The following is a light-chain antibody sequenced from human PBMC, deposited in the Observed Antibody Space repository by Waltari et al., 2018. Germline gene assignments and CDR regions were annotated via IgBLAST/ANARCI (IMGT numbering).Light chain of an antibody. CDR2: GAP. V-gene: IGKV3D-20*02. J-gene: IGKJ3*01. Sequence: EIVLTQSPGTLSLSPGDRATLSCRASQSVFSAYLAWYQQKPGQAPRLLIYGAPRRATGIPARFSGSGSGTDFTLTISSLEPEDFAVYYCQHRDHWPPDATFGPGTKVDI. CDR1: QSVFSAY. CDR3: QHRDHWPPDAT.